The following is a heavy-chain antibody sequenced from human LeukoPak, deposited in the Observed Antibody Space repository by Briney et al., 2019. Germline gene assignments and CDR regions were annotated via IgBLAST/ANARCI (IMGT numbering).Heavy chain of an antibody. CDR1: GGSISSSSYY. CDR2: STHSGST. V-gene: IGHV4-39*07. Sequence: SETLSLTCTVSGGSISSSSYYWGWIRQPPGKGLEWIGESTHSGSTNYNPSLKSRVTISVDTSKNQFSLKLTSMSAADTAVYHCARGRTGAAALDFWGPGTLVTVSS. D-gene: IGHD2-2*01. J-gene: IGHJ4*02. CDR3: ARGRTGAAALDF.